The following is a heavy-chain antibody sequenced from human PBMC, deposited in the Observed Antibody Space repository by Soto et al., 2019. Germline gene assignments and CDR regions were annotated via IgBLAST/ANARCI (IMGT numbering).Heavy chain of an antibody. Sequence: QVYLVQSGAEVRRPGASVKVSCTAFGYILTGYSLNWVRQAPGQGLEWMGGIDPNSGATNSAERFHGRVSMTRDTSISAAYLELSSLRSDDTAVYYCARGYGSSPNMELRFGMDVWGQGTTISVSS. D-gene: IGHD5-18*01. CDR3: ARGYGSSPNMELRFGMDV. J-gene: IGHJ6*02. V-gene: IGHV1-2*02. CDR2: IDPNSGAT. CDR1: GYILTGYS.